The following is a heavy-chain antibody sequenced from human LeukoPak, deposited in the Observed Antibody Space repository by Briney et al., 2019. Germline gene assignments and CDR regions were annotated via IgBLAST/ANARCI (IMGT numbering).Heavy chain of an antibody. D-gene: IGHD2-8*01. CDR3: ARGLRMGKGFDP. CDR1: GGTFSSYA. V-gene: IGHV1-8*02. Sequence: ASVKVSCKASGGTFSSYAISWVRQATGQGLEWMGWMNPNSGNTGYAQKFQGRVTMTRNTSISTAYMELSSLRSEDTAVYYCARGLRMGKGFDPWGQGTLVTVSS. CDR2: MNPNSGNT. J-gene: IGHJ5*02.